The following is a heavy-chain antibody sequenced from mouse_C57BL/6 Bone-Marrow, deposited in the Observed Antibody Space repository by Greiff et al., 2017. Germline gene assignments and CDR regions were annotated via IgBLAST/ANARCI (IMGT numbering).Heavy chain of an antibody. CDR2: IHPTSGCT. D-gene: IGHD1-1*01. V-gene: IGHV1-64*01. J-gene: IGHJ1*03. CDR1: GYTFTSYW. CDR3: ARPSSPWYFDV. Sequence: QVQLQQPGAELVKPGASVTLSCKASGYTFTSYWMHWVKQRPGQGLEWIGMIHPTSGCTTYNEKFKSKATLTVDKSSSTAYMQLRSLTSEDSAVYYCARPSSPWYFDVWGTGTTGTVSS.